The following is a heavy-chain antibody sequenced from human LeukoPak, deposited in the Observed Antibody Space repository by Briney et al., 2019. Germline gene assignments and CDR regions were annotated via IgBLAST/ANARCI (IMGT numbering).Heavy chain of an antibody. V-gene: IGHV3-21*01. D-gene: IGHD1-7*01. CDR3: ARVSTGTSLLFDY. CDR2: ISISSYI. CDR1: GFTFSSYS. J-gene: IGHJ4*02. Sequence: GGSLRLSCAASGFTFSSYSMNWVRQAPWKGLEWVSSISISSYIYYADSVKGRFTISRDDAKNSLYLQMNSLRAEDTAVYYCARVSTGTSLLFDYWGQGTLVTVSS.